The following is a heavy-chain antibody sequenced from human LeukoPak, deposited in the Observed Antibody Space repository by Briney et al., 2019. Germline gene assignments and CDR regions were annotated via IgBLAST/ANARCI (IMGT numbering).Heavy chain of an antibody. D-gene: IGHD2-2*01. CDR2: INHSGST. CDR3: ARVVGYCSSTSCYFDY. V-gene: IGHV4-34*01. CDR1: GGSFSGYC. J-gene: IGHJ4*02. Sequence: PSETLSLTCAVYGGSFSGYCWSWIRQPPGKGLEWIGEINHSGSTNYNPSLKSRVTISVDTSKNQFSLKLSSVTAADTAVYYCARVVGYCSSTSCYFDYWGQGTLVTVSS.